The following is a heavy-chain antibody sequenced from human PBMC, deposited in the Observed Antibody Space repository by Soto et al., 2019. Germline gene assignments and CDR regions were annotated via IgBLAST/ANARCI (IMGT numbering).Heavy chain of an antibody. Sequence: SETLSLTCTVSGGSISNYYWTWIRQPPGKGLEWIGYIYYSGSTNYNPSLKSRVIISVDTSKNQFSLKLSSVTAADTAVYYCARVRTTPVHGDAFDIWGQGTMVTVSS. D-gene: IGHD1-1*01. CDR2: IYYSGST. CDR1: GGSISNYY. J-gene: IGHJ3*02. V-gene: IGHV4-59*12. CDR3: ARVRTTPVHGDAFDI.